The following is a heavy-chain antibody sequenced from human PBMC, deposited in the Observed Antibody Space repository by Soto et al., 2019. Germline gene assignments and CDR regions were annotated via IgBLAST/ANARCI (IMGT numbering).Heavy chain of an antibody. V-gene: IGHV4-34*01. J-gene: IGHJ4*02. CDR3: ARGWRELQRGRSFDY. D-gene: IGHD1-26*01. Sequence: SETLSLTCAVYGGSFSGYYWSWIRQPPGKGLEWIGEINHSGSTNYNPSLKSRVTISVDTSKNQFSLKLSSVTAADTAVYYCARGWRELQRGRSFDYRGKGTLVTVSS. CDR1: GGSFSGYY. CDR2: INHSGST.